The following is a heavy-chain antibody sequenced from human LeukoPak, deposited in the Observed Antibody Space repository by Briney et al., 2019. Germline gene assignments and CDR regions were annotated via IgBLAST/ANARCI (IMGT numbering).Heavy chain of an antibody. D-gene: IGHD4-17*01. V-gene: IGHV1-2*02. CDR3: AKVSPEYGHYVGENFDY. CDR2: NNPNSGAT. Sequence: ASVKVSCMASGYTFTDYYLHWGRQAPGQGLVWMGWNNPNSGATNYAQNFQGRVTMTRDPSISTAYMELSRLRSDDTAVYYCAKVSPEYGHYVGENFDYWGQGTLVTVSS. CDR1: GYTFTDYY. J-gene: IGHJ4*02.